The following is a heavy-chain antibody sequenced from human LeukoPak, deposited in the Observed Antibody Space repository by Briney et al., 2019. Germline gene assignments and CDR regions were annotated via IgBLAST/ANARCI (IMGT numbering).Heavy chain of an antibody. CDR1: GYTFTGYY. D-gene: IGHD3-3*01. Sequence: ASVKVSCKASGYTFTGYYMHWVRQAPGQGLEWTGRINPNSGGTNYARKFQGRVTMTRDTSISTAYMELSRLRSDDTAVYYCARETKLEWLLIFDYWGQGTLVTVSS. J-gene: IGHJ4*02. CDR2: INPNSGGT. CDR3: ARETKLEWLLIFDY. V-gene: IGHV1-2*06.